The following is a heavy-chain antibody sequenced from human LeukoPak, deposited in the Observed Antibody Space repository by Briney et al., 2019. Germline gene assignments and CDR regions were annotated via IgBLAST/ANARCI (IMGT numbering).Heavy chain of an antibody. J-gene: IGHJ4*02. CDR1: GYTFTGYY. D-gene: IGHD1-1*01. V-gene: IGHV1-46*01. Sequence: GSVKVSCKASGYTFTGYYIHWVRQAPGQGLEWMGIINPSGGSTSYAQKFQGRVTMTRDTSTSTVYMELSSLRSEDTAVYYCAREETGTIDYWGQGTLVTVSS. CDR2: INPSGGST. CDR3: AREETGTIDY.